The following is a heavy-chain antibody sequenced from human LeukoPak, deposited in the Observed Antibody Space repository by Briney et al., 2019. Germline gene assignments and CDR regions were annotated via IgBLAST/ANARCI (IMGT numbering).Heavy chain of an antibody. Sequence: SVKVSCKASGGTFSSYAISWVRQAPGQGLEWMGGIIPIFGTANYAQKFQGRVTITTDESTSTAYMELSSLRSEDTAVYYCARAQQQLVNYYYYMDVWGKGTTVTVSS. V-gene: IGHV1-69*05. J-gene: IGHJ6*03. CDR2: IIPIFGTA. CDR3: ARAQQQLVNYYYYMDV. D-gene: IGHD6-13*01. CDR1: GGTFSSYA.